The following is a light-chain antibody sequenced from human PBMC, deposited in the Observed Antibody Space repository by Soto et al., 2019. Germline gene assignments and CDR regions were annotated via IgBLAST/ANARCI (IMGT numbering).Light chain of an antibody. J-gene: IGKJ1*01. CDR1: QSVGSS. Sequence: EIVLTQSPATLSLSPGERATLSCRASQSVGSSLAWYQQKPGQAPRLLIYGASSRATGIPDRFSGSGSGTDFTLTISRLEPEDFAVYYCQQYGSSWTFGQGTKVDIK. V-gene: IGKV3-20*01. CDR3: QQYGSSWT. CDR2: GAS.